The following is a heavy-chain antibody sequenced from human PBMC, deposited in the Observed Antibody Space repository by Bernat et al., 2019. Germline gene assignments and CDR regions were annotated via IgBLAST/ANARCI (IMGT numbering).Heavy chain of an antibody. CDR1: GFTFNDYA. D-gene: IGHD3-16*01. Sequence: EVQLVESGGGLVQPGRSLRLSCAASGFTFNDYAMHWVRQAPGKGLEWVSGIWWDGGSICYADSVKGRFTISRDNSKNSLYLQMNSLRAEDTALYYCAKDEWITVGGAIDTWGKGPLVTV. CDR2: IWWDGGSI. V-gene: IGHV3-9*01. J-gene: IGHJ5*02. CDR3: AKDEWITVGGAIDT.